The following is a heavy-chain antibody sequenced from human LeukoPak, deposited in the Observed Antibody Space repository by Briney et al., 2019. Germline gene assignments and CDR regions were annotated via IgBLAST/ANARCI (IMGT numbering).Heavy chain of an antibody. J-gene: IGHJ4*02. V-gene: IGHV4-39*07. CDR3: ASEDSTGYYLSFDY. CDR2: FYYSGST. D-gene: IGHD3-22*01. Sequence: SETLSLTCTVSGGSISSSNYYWGWIRQPPGKGLEWIVNFYYSGSTYHNPSLKSRVTISLDTSKNQFSLKLTSVTAADTAVYYCASEDSTGYYLSFDYWGQGALVTVSS. CDR1: GGSISSSNYY.